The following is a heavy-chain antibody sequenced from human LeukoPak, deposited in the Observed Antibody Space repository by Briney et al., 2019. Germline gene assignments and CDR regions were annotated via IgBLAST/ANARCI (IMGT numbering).Heavy chain of an antibody. D-gene: IGHD3-10*01. CDR2: IYHSGST. Sequence: PSETLSLTCAVSGGSISSGGYSWSWIRQPPGKGLEWLGYIYHSGSTYYNPSLKSRVTISVDRSKNQFSLKLSSVTAADTAVYYCARVAGDHDAFDIWGQGTMVTVSS. J-gene: IGHJ3*02. CDR1: GGSISSGGYS. CDR3: ARVAGDHDAFDI. V-gene: IGHV4-30-2*01.